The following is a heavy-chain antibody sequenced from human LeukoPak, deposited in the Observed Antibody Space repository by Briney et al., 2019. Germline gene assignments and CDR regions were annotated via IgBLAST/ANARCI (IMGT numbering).Heavy chain of an antibody. CDR2: ISSTGSLI. Sequence: PGGSLRLSCVASGFKFGDYYMSWLRQAPGKGLEWLSYISSTGSLIYYADSVRGRFTTSRDNAKNSLYLQMNSLRAEDTAVYYCARAFKILGYCSSTSCYKSGSEFDYWGQGTLVTVSS. CDR3: ARAFKILGYCSSTSCYKSGSEFDY. CDR1: GFKFGDYY. V-gene: IGHV3-11*04. D-gene: IGHD2-2*02. J-gene: IGHJ4*02.